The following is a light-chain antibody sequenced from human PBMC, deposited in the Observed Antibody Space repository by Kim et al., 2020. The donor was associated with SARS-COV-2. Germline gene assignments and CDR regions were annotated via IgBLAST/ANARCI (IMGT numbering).Light chain of an antibody. J-gene: IGKJ4*01. CDR2: KAS. Sequence: QTASISCRCSQSLVHSDGNTYLSWCQQRPGQSPRRLIYKASNRDSGVPDRFSGSGSGTDFSLKISRVEAEDVGVYYCMQSTQWPGTFGGGTKLEI. CDR3: MQSTQWPGT. V-gene: IGKV2-30*02. CDR1: QSLVHSDGNTY.